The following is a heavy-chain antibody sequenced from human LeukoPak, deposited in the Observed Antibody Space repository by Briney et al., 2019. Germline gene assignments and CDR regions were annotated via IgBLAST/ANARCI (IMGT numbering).Heavy chain of an antibody. CDR1: GFTFSSYS. D-gene: IGHD3-22*01. Sequence: PGGSLRLSCAASGFTFSSYSMNWVRQAPGKGLEWVSSISSSSSYIYYADSVKGRFTISRANAKNSLYLQMNSLRAEDTAVYYCARGPGDSSGYYPWYFDYWGQGTLVTVSS. J-gene: IGHJ4*02. V-gene: IGHV3-21*01. CDR3: ARGPGDSSGYYPWYFDY. CDR2: ISSSSSYI.